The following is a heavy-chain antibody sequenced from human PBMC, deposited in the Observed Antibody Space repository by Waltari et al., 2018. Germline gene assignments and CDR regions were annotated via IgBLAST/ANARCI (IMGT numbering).Heavy chain of an antibody. D-gene: IGHD6-13*01. CDR3: ARARQQLDQQIDY. CDR1: GFTVSSNY. CDR2: IYSGGST. Sequence: EVQLVESGGGLIQPGGSLRLSCAASGFTVSSNYMSWVRQAPGKGLEWVSVIYSGGSTYYADSVKGRFTISRDNSKNTLYLQMNSLRSEDTAVYYCARARQQLDQQIDYWGQGTLVTVSS. V-gene: IGHV3-53*01. J-gene: IGHJ4*02.